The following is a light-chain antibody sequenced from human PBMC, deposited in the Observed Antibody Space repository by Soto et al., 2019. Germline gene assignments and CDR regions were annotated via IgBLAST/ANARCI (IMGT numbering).Light chain of an antibody. J-gene: IGKJ4*01. Sequence: EIVLTQSPATLSLSPGERATLFCRASQSVSSYLAWYQQKPGQAPRLLIYDVSNRATSIPARFSGSGSGTDFTLTISSLEPEDFAIYYCQQRFNWPPLTFGGGTKVEI. V-gene: IGKV3-11*01. CDR3: QQRFNWPPLT. CDR1: QSVSSY. CDR2: DVS.